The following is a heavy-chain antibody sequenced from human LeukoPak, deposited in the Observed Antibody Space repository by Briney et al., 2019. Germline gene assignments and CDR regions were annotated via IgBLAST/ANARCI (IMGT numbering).Heavy chain of an antibody. Sequence: GGSLRLSCAASGFTFSNYWMSWVRQAPGKGLEWAAHIKQDGSEKYYVDSVKGRFTISRDNAKNSLYLQMNSLRAEDTALYYCVKVTWTVPGPHWGQGTLVTVSS. D-gene: IGHD6-19*01. CDR1: GFTFSNYW. CDR2: IKQDGSEK. CDR3: VKVTWTVPGPH. J-gene: IGHJ4*02. V-gene: IGHV3-7*05.